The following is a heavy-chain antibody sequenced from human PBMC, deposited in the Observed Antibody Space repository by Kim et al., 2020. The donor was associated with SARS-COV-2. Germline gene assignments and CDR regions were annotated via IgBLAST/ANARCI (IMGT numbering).Heavy chain of an antibody. V-gene: IGHV1-3*01. J-gene: IGHJ4*02. CDR2: INAGNGNT. CDR3: ARSGGWYEFDY. CDR1: GYTFTSYD. Sequence: ASVKVSCKASGYTFTSYDMHWVRQAPGQRLEWMGWINAGNGNTKYSQKFQGRVTITRDTSASTAYMELSSLRSEDTAVYYCARSGGWYEFDYWGQGTLVTVSS. D-gene: IGHD6-19*01.